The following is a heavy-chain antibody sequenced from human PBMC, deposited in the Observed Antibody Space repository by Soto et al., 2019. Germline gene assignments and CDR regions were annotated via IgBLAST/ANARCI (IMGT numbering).Heavy chain of an antibody. J-gene: IGHJ4*02. V-gene: IGHV4-30-2*01. CDR3: ARLVVAGTRSVY. CDR1: GGSISSGGYS. D-gene: IGHD6-19*01. Sequence: SETLSLTCAVSGGSISSGGYSWSWIRQPPGKGLEWIAYIYHSGSTYYNPSLKSRVTISVDRSKNQFSLKLSSVTAADTALYYCARLVVAGTRSVYWGQGILVTVSS. CDR2: IYHSGST.